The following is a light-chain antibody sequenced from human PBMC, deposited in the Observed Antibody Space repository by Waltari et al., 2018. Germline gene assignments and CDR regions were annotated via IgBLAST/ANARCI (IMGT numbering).Light chain of an antibody. Sequence: EIVLTQSPATLSLSPGERAVLSCRASQSFNNYLAWYQRKPGQAPRLLIDDASTRATGIAARFSGSGSGTDFTLTISSLEPEDSAVYYCQERSDWRGLTFGPGTKVDIK. CDR3: QERSDWRGLT. J-gene: IGKJ3*01. V-gene: IGKV3-11*01. CDR2: DAS. CDR1: QSFNNY.